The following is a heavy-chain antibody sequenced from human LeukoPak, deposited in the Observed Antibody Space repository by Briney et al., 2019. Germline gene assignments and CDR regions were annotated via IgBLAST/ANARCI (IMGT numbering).Heavy chain of an antibody. D-gene: IGHD6-13*01. CDR2: INPNSGGT. J-gene: IGHJ4*02. V-gene: IGHV1-2*02. CDR3: ARDVSSSWYYFDY. Sequence: ASVKVSCKASGYTFTGYYMHWVRQAPGQGLEWMGWINPNSGGTNYAQKFQGRVTMTRDTSISTAYMEMSRLRSDDTAVYYCARDVSSSWYYFDYWGRGTLVTVSS. CDR1: GYTFTGYY.